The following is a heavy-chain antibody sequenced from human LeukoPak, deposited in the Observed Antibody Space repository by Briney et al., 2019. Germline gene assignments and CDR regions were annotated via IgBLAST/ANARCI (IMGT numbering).Heavy chain of an antibody. J-gene: IGHJ5*02. CDR2: ISYDGSNK. Sequence: GRSLRLSCAASGFTFSSYAMHWVRQAPGKGLEWVAVISYDGSNKYYAHSVKGRFTISRDNSKNTLYLQMNSLRAEDTAVYYCARDTYCSGGSCYNWFDPWGQRTLVTVSS. CDR1: GFTFSSYA. V-gene: IGHV3-30-3*01. CDR3: ARDTYCSGGSCYNWFDP. D-gene: IGHD2-15*01.